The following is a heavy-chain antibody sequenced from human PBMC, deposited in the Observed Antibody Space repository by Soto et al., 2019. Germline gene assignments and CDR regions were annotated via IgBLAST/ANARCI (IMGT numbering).Heavy chain of an antibody. V-gene: IGHV4-39*01. CDR3: AGGGSIFGVGDY. D-gene: IGHD3-3*01. Sequence: QLQLQESGPGLVKPSETLSLTCTVSGGSISSSSYYWGWIRQPPGKGLEWIGSIYYSGSTYYNPSLKSRVTISVDTSKNQFSVKLSSVTAADTAEYYCAGGGSIFGVGDYWGQGTLVTVSS. CDR2: IYYSGST. CDR1: GGSISSSSYY. J-gene: IGHJ4*02.